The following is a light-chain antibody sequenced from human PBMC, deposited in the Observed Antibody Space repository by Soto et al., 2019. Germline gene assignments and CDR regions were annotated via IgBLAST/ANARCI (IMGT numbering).Light chain of an antibody. CDR3: SSYTSSSTRV. J-gene: IGLJ1*01. V-gene: IGLV2-14*01. CDR1: SSDVGGYNY. Sequence: QSALTQPASVSGSPGQSITISCTGTSSDVGGYNYVSWYQQHPGKAPKLMIYDVSNRPSGVSNRFSGSKSGNTASLTISGLQAEYVADYYCSSYTSSSTRVFGTGNKVTVL. CDR2: DVS.